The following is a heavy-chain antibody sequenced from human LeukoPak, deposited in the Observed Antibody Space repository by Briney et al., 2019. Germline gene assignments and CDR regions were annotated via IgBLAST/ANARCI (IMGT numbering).Heavy chain of an antibody. CDR2: IYSGGST. CDR1: GFTVSSNY. CDR3: ARVGDTAMVVDACDI. V-gene: IGHV3-66*02. Sequence: GGSLRLSCAASGFTVSSNYMSWVRQAPGKGLEWVSVIYSGGSTYYADSVKGRFTISRDNSKNTLYLQMNSLRAEDTAVYYCARVGDTAMVVDACDIWGQGTMVTVSS. J-gene: IGHJ3*02. D-gene: IGHD5-18*01.